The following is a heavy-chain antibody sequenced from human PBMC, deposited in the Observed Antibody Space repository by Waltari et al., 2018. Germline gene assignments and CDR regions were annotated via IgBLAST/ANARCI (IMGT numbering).Heavy chain of an antibody. V-gene: IGHV4-39*01. D-gene: IGHD6-6*01. J-gene: IGHJ5*02. CDR3: ARRGLAPYSSSWRGWFDP. CDR2: IYYSGST. CDR1: GGSISSSSYY. Sequence: QLQLQESGPGLVKPSETLSLTCTVSGGSISSSSYYWGWLRQPPGKGLEWIGSIYYSGSTYYNPSLKSRVTISVDTSKNQFSLKLSSVTAADTAVYYCARRGLAPYSSSWRGWFDPWGQGTLVTVSS.